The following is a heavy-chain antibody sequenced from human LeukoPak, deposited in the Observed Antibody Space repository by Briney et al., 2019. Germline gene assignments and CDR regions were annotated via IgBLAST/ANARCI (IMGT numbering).Heavy chain of an antibody. V-gene: IGHV1-2*02. CDR1: GYTFTSYY. J-gene: IGHJ4*02. Sequence: ASVTVSCKASGYTFTSYYMHWVRPARGQGLEWMGCIDKRNGATNYAQKFQGRATIHRDTSIGTAYMELTNLISDDAAIYYFACEANCKGGKCSLQRFASWGQGTLVTVSS. CDR3: ACEANCKGGKCSLQRFAS. CDR2: IDKRNGAT. D-gene: IGHD2-15*01.